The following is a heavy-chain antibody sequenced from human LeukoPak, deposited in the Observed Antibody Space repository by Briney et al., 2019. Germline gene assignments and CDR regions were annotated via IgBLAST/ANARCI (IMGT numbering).Heavy chain of an antibody. J-gene: IGHJ5*02. CDR3: ARDRQPLNGIFGVVHGWFDP. CDR2: INPNSGGT. V-gene: IGHV1-2*02. Sequence: GASVKVSCKSSGYTFTGYYMHWVRQAPGQGLEWMGWINPNSGGTNYAQKFQGRVTMTRDTSISTAYMELSRLRSDDTAVYYCARDRQPLNGIFGVVHGWFDPWGQGTLVTVSS. CDR1: GYTFTGYY. D-gene: IGHD3-3*01.